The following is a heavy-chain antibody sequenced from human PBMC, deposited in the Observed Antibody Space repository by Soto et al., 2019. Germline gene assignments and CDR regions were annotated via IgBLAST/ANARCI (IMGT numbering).Heavy chain of an antibody. CDR2: IRSTGYGATT. CDR1: GFTFGEYP. V-gene: IGHV3-49*03. D-gene: IGHD3-3*01. Sequence: PGGSLRLSCTTTGFTFGEYPMSWFRQAPGKGLEWVGFIRSTGYGATTEYAASVKGRFTISRDDSKSIVYLQMNSLKTEDTAIYXCTRHPKDYHFYVRDHYWGQGTLVTVSS. CDR3: TRHPKDYHFYVRDHY. J-gene: IGHJ4*02.